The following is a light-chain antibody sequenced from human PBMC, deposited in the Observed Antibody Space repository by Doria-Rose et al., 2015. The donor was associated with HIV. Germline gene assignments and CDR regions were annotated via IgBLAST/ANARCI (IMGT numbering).Light chain of an antibody. CDR3: QQYYDTPS. J-gene: IGKJ3*01. Sequence: DIRVTQSPGSLGMSLGERATLNCKSNQSLLYTSKNYLAWYQQKPGQPPKLLIYWASTRQSEVPARFRGSGSGTDFTPTISSLEAEDVAVYYCQQYYDTPSFGPGTTVDIK. V-gene: IGKV4-1*01. CDR2: WAS. CDR1: QSLLYTSKNY.